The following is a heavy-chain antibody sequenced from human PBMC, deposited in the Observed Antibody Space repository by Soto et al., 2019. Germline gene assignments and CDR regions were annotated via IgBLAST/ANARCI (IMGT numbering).Heavy chain of an antibody. CDR3: ASVVGATTPTYYYGMAV. J-gene: IGHJ6*02. V-gene: IGHV3-21*01. D-gene: IGHD1-26*01. CDR1: GFTFSSYS. CDR2: IGTRSDI. Sequence: PGGSLRLSCAASGFTFSSYSMHWVRQAPGKGLEWVSSIGTRSDIYYADSVKGRFTISRDNAKNSLSLQMNSLRAEDTAVYYCASVVGATTPTYYYGMAVWGQGTTVTVSS.